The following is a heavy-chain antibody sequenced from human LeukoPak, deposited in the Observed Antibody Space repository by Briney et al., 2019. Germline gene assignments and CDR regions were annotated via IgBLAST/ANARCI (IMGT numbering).Heavy chain of an antibody. CDR1: GFTFSNYW. CDR2: ISGSGGST. J-gene: IGHJ4*02. V-gene: IGHV3-23*01. CDR3: AKGTWIQLWLD. D-gene: IGHD5-18*01. Sequence: PGGSLRLSCAASGFTFSNYWMSWVRQAPGKGLEWVSAISGSGGSTCYADSVKGRFTISRDNSKNTLYLQMNSLRAEDTAVYYCAKGTWIQLWLDWGQGTLVTVSS.